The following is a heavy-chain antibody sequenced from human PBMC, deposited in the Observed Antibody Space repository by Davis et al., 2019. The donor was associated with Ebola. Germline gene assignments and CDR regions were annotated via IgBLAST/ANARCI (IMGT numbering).Heavy chain of an antibody. V-gene: IGHV3-64*01. D-gene: IGHD3-10*01. Sequence: GESLKISCAASGFTFSSYAMHWVRQAPGKGLEYVSAISSNGGSTYYANSVKGRFTISRDNSKNTLYLQMGSLRAEDMAVYYCARGSRNPSMVRFDPWGQGTLVTVSS. J-gene: IGHJ5*02. CDR2: ISSNGGST. CDR1: GFTFSSYA. CDR3: ARGSRNPSMVRFDP.